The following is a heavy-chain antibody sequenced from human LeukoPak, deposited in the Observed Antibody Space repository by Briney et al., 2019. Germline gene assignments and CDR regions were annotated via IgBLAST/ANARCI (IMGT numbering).Heavy chain of an antibody. Sequence: PSETLSLTCTVSGGSISSYYWSWLRQPPGKGLEWIGYIYYSGSTNYNPSLKSRVTISVDTSKNQFSLKLSSVTAADTAVYYCARVRDDAFDIWGQGTMVTVSS. V-gene: IGHV4-59*12. J-gene: IGHJ3*02. CDR1: GGSISSYY. D-gene: IGHD4-17*01. CDR3: ARVRDDAFDI. CDR2: IYYSGST.